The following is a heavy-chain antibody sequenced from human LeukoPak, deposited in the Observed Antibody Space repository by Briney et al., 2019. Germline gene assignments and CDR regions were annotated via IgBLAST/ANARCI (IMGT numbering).Heavy chain of an antibody. J-gene: IGHJ5*02. CDR3: ARLVTAAGTLEP. CDR1: GGSISSYY. CDR2: IYYSGST. Sequence: SETLSLTCTVSGGSISSYYWSWIRQPPGKGLEWIAYIYYSGSTNYNPSLKSRVTISVDTSKNQFSLKLSSVTAADTAVYYCARLVTAAGTLEPWGQGTLVTVSS. V-gene: IGHV4-59*08. D-gene: IGHD6-13*01.